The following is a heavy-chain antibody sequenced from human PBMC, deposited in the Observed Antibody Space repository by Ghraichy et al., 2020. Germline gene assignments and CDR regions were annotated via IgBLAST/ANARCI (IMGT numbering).Heavy chain of an antibody. CDR1: GFTFSSYG. CDR2: ISYDGSNK. V-gene: IGHV3-30*18. CDR3: AKVFGSRGPGTYYFDY. D-gene: IGHD1-14*01. Sequence: LNISCAASGFTFSSYGMHWVRQAPGKGLEWVAVISYDGSNKYYADSVKGRFTISRDNSKNTLYLQMNSLRAEDTAVYYCAKVFGSRGPGTYYFDYWGQGTLVTVSS. J-gene: IGHJ4*02.